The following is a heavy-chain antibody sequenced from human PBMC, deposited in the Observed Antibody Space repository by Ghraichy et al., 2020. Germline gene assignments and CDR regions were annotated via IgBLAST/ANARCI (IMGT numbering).Heavy chain of an antibody. CDR1: NSSIATGSY. V-gene: IGHV4-38-2*02. CDR3: ARDLYGATYPTFYFDV. J-gene: IGHJ4*02. Sequence: SETLSLTCSVSNSSIATGSYWGWVRQSPGQGLEWIASLHHSGHTYFNPSLKGRPSMSTDASLNQFSLRLNSVTAADTAVYFCARDLYGATYPTFYFDVWGLGTLVTVSS. D-gene: IGHD4/OR15-4a*01. CDR2: LHHSGHT.